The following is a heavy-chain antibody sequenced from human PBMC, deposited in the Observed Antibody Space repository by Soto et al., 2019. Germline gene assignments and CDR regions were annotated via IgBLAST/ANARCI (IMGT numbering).Heavy chain of an antibody. Sequence: GGSLRLSCAASGFTFSKYWMSWVRQAPGKGLEWVANIKEDGSEKYYVDSVKGRFTISRDNAKNSLYLQMNSLRAEDTAVYYCPPPAATNWLDPWGQGTLVTVSS. CDR2: IKEDGSEK. CDR3: PPPAATNWLDP. D-gene: IGHD2-15*01. J-gene: IGHJ5*02. V-gene: IGHV3-7*01. CDR1: GFTFSKYW.